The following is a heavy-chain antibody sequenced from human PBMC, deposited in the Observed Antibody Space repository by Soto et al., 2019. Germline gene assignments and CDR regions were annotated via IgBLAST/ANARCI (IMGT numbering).Heavy chain of an antibody. CDR1: GFTFSGSW. CDR2: INGDGSGT. J-gene: IGHJ4*02. CDR3: ARGICGQGPANEN. V-gene: IGHV3-74*01. Sequence: EVQLVESGGGLVQPGGSLRLSCAASGFTFSGSWMHWVRQAPGRGLVWVSRINGDGSGTSYADFVKGRFTISRDDAKNTLFLQMNGLRVEDTAVYFCARGICGQGPANENWGQGTMVTVSS. D-gene: IGHD2-21*01.